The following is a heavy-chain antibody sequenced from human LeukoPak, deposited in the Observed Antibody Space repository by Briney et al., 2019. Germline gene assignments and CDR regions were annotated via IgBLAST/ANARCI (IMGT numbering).Heavy chain of an antibody. J-gene: IGHJ4*02. CDR1: GFTFSSYG. CDR2: IRYDGSNK. V-gene: IGHV3-30*02. Sequence: GGSLRLSCAASGFTFSSYGMHWVRQAPGKGLEWVAFIRYDGSNKYYADSVKGRFTISRDNSKNTLYLQMNSLRAEDTAVYYCAKSYDFWSGYYTAYWGQGTLVTVSS. D-gene: IGHD3-3*01. CDR3: AKSYDFWSGYYTAY.